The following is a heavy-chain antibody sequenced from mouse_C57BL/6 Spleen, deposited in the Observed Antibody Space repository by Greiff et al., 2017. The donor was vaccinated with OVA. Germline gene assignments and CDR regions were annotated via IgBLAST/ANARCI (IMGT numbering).Heavy chain of an antibody. D-gene: IGHD1-1*01. CDR1: GFTFSDYG. V-gene: IGHV5-17*01. CDR3: ARMPSYYYGVFDY. Sequence: EVHLVESGGGLVKPGGSLKLSCAASGFTFSDYGMHWVRQAPEKGLEWVAYISSGSSTIYYADTVKGRFTISRDNAKNTLFLQMTSLRSEDTAMYYCARMPSYYYGVFDYWGQGTTLTVSS. CDR2: ISSGSSTI. J-gene: IGHJ2*01.